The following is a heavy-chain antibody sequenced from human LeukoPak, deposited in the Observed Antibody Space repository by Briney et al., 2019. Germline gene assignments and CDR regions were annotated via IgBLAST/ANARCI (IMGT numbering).Heavy chain of an antibody. D-gene: IGHD4-23*01. CDR2: IIPMIGKA. CDR1: GGTLTTYP. J-gene: IGHJ4*02. Sequence: GASVKVSCKASGGTLTTYPISWVRQAPGLGLEGMGGIIPMIGKAHYAQKFQGRVTITADESTNTAFIELSSLTSEDTAVYYCASPNYGGDSAYFDYWGQGTLVTVSS. CDR3: ASPNYGGDSAYFDY. V-gene: IGHV1-69*13.